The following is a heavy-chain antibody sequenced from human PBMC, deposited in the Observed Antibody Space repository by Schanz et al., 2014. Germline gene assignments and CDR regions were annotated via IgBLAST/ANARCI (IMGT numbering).Heavy chain of an antibody. CDR1: GFTFSTHA. Sequence: EVQLVESGGGVVQPGRSLRLSCAASGFTFSTHAMHWVRQAPGKGLEWVSAISGSGGSTYYADSVKGRFTISRDNSKSTLYVEMNSLRVEDTAVYYCAKTLFPGGTQTFGNWGRGTLVTVSS. V-gene: IGHV3-23*04. J-gene: IGHJ4*02. CDR2: ISGSGGST. D-gene: IGHD2-8*02. CDR3: AKTLFPGGTQTFGN.